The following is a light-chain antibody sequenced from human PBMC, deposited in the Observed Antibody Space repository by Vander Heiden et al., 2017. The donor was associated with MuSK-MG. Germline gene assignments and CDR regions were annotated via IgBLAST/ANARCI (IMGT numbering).Light chain of an antibody. Sequence: DIVMTQSPDSLAVSLGERATINCKSSQSVLYSSNNKNYLAWYQQKPGQPPKLLIYWASTRESGVPDRFSGSGSGTDFTLTISSLQAEDVAVYYCLQDDSTLLTFGGGTKVEIK. CDR1: QSVLYSSNNKNY. CDR2: WAS. V-gene: IGKV4-1*01. J-gene: IGKJ4*01. CDR3: LQDDSTLLT.